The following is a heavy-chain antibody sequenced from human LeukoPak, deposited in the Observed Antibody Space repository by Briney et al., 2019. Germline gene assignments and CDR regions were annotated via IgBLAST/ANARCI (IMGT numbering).Heavy chain of an antibody. CDR1: GFTFSRYG. Sequence: GGSLRLSCAGSGFTFSRYGIHWVRQAPGKGLQWVAVIRYDGTEQSYADSVKGRFTISRDNSKNTVYLQMNSLRAEDTATYYCARDVWLGQNRFFDYWGLGTLVTVSS. CDR2: IRYDGTEQ. D-gene: IGHD3-10*01. V-gene: IGHV3-33*01. CDR3: ARDVWLGQNRFFDY. J-gene: IGHJ4*02.